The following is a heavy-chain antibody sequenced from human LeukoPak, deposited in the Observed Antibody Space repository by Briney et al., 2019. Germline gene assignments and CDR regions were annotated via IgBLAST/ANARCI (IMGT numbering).Heavy chain of an antibody. D-gene: IGHD5-18*01. J-gene: IGHJ4*02. CDR3: ARERGGYSYGPFDY. CDR1: GFPFNAYW. V-gene: IGHV3-7*01. CDR2: IRQDGDTK. Sequence: GGSLRLSCAASGFPFNAYWMTWVRQAPGKGLEWVANIRQDGDTKYYVDSVKGRFTISRDNAMNSLYLQMNSLRAEDTAVYYCARERGGYSYGPFDYWGQGTLVTVSS.